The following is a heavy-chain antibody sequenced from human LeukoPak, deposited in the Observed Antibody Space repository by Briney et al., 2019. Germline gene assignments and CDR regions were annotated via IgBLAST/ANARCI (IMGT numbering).Heavy chain of an antibody. D-gene: IGHD6-13*01. CDR1: GFTFSSYS. V-gene: IGHV3-21*01. CDR3: ARDGAAAGRDGMDV. J-gene: IGHJ6*02. Sequence: PGGSLRLSCAASGFTFSSYSMNWVRQAPGKGLEWVSSISSSSSYIYYADSVKGRFTISRDNAKNSLYLQMNSLRAEDTAVYYCARDGAAAGRDGMDVWGQGTTVTVSS. CDR2: ISSSSSYI.